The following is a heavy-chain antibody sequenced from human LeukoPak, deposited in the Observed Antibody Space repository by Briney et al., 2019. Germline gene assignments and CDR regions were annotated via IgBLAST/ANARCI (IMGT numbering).Heavy chain of an antibody. V-gene: IGHV6-1*01. Sequence: SQTLSLTWALSGDSVSSNSAAWNWIRQSPSRGLEGLGRTYYRSKWFNDCAVSVKSRITINPDTSKNQFSPQLNSVTPEDTAVYYCARGYSSSIDYWGQGTLVTVSS. CDR2: TYYRSKWFN. CDR3: ARGYSSSIDY. CDR1: GDSVSSNSAA. J-gene: IGHJ4*02. D-gene: IGHD6-13*01.